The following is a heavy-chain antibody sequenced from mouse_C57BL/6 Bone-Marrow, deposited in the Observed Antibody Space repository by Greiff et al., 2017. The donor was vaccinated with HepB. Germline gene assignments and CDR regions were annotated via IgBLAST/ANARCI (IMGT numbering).Heavy chain of an antibody. Sequence: VQLQQSGAELARPGASVKLSCKASGYTFTCYGISWVKQRTGQGLEWIGEIYPRSGNTYYNEKFKGKATLTADKSSSTAYMELRSLTSEDSAVYFCAREGYSNFGNYAMDYWGQGTSVTVSS. D-gene: IGHD2-5*01. CDR1: GYTFTCYG. V-gene: IGHV1-81*01. CDR3: AREGYSNFGNYAMDY. J-gene: IGHJ4*01. CDR2: IYPRSGNT.